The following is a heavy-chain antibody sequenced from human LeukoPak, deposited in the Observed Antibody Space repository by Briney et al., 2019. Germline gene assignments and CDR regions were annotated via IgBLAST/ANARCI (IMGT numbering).Heavy chain of an antibody. CDR2: IKEDGSEK. CDR3: ARVRSGTYFDY. V-gene: IGHV3-7*05. D-gene: IGHD1-26*01. J-gene: IGHJ4*02. CDR1: GFTFSSNW. Sequence: RSGGSLRLSCVASGFTFSSNWMSWVRQAPGRGLEWVANIKEDGSEKYYVDSVKGRFTISRDNAKNSLYLQMNSLRAEDTAVYYCARVRSGTYFDYWGQGTLVTVSS.